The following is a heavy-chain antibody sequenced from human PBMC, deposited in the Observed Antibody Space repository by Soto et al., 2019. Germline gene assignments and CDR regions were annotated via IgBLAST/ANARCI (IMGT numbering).Heavy chain of an antibody. D-gene: IGHD3-10*01. V-gene: IGHV1-18*01. J-gene: IGHJ4*02. CDR2: ISPYNGNT. CDR1: GYVFNAYG. Sequence: ASVKVSCKASGYVFNAYGINWVRHAPGQGLEWMGWISPYNGNTKYAQYFQGRVTMTTDTSTSTAYMELRSLRSDDTAVYYSVRDWDGSGSYYTDYWAPGTLVTVSS. CDR3: VRDWDGSGSYYTDY.